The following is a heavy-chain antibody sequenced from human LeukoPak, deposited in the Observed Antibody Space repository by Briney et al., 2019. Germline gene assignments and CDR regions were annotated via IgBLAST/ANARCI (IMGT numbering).Heavy chain of an antibody. CDR3: ARDLGVDALDI. J-gene: IGHJ3*02. V-gene: IGHV1-2*02. Sequence: ASVKVSCKASGYTLTANYMHWVRQAPGQGLEYMGWINSNSGGANYAQKFHGRVTMTRHTSISTVYMELSGLRFDDTAVYYCARDLGVDALDIWGQGTVVTVSS. CDR1: GYTLTANY. D-gene: IGHD3-16*01. CDR2: INSNSGGA.